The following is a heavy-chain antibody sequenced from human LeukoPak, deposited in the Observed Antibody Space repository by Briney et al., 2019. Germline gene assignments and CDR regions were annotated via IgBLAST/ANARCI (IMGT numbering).Heavy chain of an antibody. V-gene: IGHV3-23*01. Sequence: GGSLRLSCAASGFTFSSSAMSWVRQAPGKGLEWVSTISGFGENTHYADSVKGRFTISRDNFKSALFLQMNSLRAEDTAVYYCAKGGHYSWFDPWGQGTLVIVSS. CDR2: ISGFGENT. CDR3: AKGGHYSWFDP. J-gene: IGHJ5*02. D-gene: IGHD1-26*01. CDR1: GFTFSSSA.